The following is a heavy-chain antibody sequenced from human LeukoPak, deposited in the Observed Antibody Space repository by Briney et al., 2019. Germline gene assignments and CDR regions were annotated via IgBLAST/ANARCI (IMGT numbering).Heavy chain of an antibody. V-gene: IGHV1-69*06. CDR1: GGTFSSYA. Sequence: SVKVSCKASGGTFSSYAISWVRQAPGQGLEWMGGTIPIFGTANYAQKFQGRVTITADKSTSTAYMELSSLRSEDTAVYYCAAGVVVVAATAYNWFDPWGQGTLVTVSS. CDR3: AAGVVVVAATAYNWFDP. CDR2: TIPIFGTA. J-gene: IGHJ5*02. D-gene: IGHD2-15*01.